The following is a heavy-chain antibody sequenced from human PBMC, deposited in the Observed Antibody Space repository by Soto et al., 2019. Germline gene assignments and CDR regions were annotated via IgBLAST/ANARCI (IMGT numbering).Heavy chain of an antibody. D-gene: IGHD2-15*01. Sequence: SETLSLTCAVYGGSFSGYYWSWIRQPPGKGLEWIGEINHSGSTNYNPSLKSRVTISVDTSKNQFSLKLSSVTAADTAVYYCARGGRVVVATIDYWGQGTLVTVSS. CDR3: ARGGRVVVATIDY. V-gene: IGHV4-34*01. J-gene: IGHJ4*02. CDR2: INHSGST. CDR1: GGSFSGYY.